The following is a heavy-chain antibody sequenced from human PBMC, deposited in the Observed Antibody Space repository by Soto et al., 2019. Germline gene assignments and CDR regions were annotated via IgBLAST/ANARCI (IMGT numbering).Heavy chain of an antibody. CDR2: IYYSGST. D-gene: IGHD2-8*01. J-gene: IGHJ6*02. V-gene: IGHV4-39*01. CDR3: ARHGVWWLRSGGMDV. Sequence: SETLSLTCTVSGGSISSSSYYWGWIRQPPGKGLEWIGSIYYSGSTYYNPSLKSRVTISVDTSKNQFSLKLSSVTAADTAVYYCARHGVWWLRSGGMDVWGQGTTVTVSS. CDR1: GGSISSSSYY.